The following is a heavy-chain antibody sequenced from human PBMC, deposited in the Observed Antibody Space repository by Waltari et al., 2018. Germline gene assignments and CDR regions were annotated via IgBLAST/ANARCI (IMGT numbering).Heavy chain of an antibody. Sequence: QVPPVQSGSAVKQTRHSVKVSCKVYESHHTDVYMPLNRTAAGTGLVWMGSFDPEDGETIYAHKFQGRVTMTEDTSTDTAYMELSSLRSEDTAVYYCATDIFSYYYGGAKPGVQDYWGQGTLVTVSS. J-gene: IGHJ4*02. D-gene: IGHD3-10*01. V-gene: IGHV1-24*01. CDR3: ATDIFSYYYGGAKPGVQDY. CDR2: FDPEDGET. CDR1: ESHHTDVY.